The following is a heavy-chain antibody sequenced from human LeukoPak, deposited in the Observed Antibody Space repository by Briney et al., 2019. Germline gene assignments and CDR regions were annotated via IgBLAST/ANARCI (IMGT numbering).Heavy chain of an antibody. D-gene: IGHD3-10*01. Sequence: GGSLRLSCAASGFTFSSDAMSWLRQAPGKGLKWVSAISGSGGSTYYADSVKGRFTISRDNSKNTLYLQMNRLRAEDTAVYYCAKVGVDGSGSYYPSYDFDYWGQGTLVTVSS. CDR1: GFTFSSDA. CDR3: AKVGVDGSGSYYPSYDFDY. V-gene: IGHV3-23*01. J-gene: IGHJ4*02. CDR2: ISGSGGST.